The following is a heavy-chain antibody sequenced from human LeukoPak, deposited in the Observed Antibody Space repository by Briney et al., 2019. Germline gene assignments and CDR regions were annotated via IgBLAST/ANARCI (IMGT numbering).Heavy chain of an antibody. CDR3: ARCSGSYCYYYGMDV. CDR2: INSDGRSS. Sequence: PGGSLRLSCAASGFTFSTYWMHWVRQAPGKGLVWVSHINSDGRSSSCADSVKGRFTISRDNAKNTLYLQMNSLRAEDTAVYYCARCSGSYCYYYGMDVWGQGTTVTVSS. V-gene: IGHV3-74*01. J-gene: IGHJ6*02. D-gene: IGHD3-10*02. CDR1: GFTFSTYW.